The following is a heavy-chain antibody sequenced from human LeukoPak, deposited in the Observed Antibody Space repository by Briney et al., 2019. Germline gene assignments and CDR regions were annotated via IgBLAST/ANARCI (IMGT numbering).Heavy chain of an antibody. CDR2: ISSSSSYI. J-gene: IGHJ4*02. V-gene: IGHV3-21*01. D-gene: IGHD2-2*01. Sequence: GGSLRLPCAVSGFTFSSYAMSWVRQAPGKGLEWVSSISSSSSYIYYADSVKGRFTISRDNAKNSLYLQMNSLRAEDTAVYYCARESCSSTSCYLYGGNTLYDYWGQGTLVTVSS. CDR1: GFTFSSYA. CDR3: ARESCSSTSCYLYGGNTLYDY.